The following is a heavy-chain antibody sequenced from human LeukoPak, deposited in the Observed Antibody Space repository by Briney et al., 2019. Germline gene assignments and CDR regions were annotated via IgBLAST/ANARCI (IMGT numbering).Heavy chain of an antibody. CDR3: ARDSDFGDKGTFDY. CDR1: GYTFTSYF. D-gene: IGHD4/OR15-4a*01. CDR2: VNPSGGST. J-gene: IGHJ4*02. V-gene: IGHV1-46*01. Sequence: ASVKVSCKASGYTFTSYFMHWVRQAPGQGLEWMGIVNPSGGSTSYAQRFQGRVTMTRDTSTSTVHMELSSLRSEDTAMYYCARDSDFGDKGTFDYWGQGTLVTVSS.